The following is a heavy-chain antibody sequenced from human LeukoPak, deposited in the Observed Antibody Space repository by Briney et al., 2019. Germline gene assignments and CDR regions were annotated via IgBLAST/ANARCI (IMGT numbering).Heavy chain of an antibody. CDR1: GGTFNIYA. Sequence: SVKVSCKASGGTFNIYAITWVRQAPGQGLAWMGGIIPLFGTAKYAQKVQGRVSITADKSTSTAYMELRSLRSDDTAVYYCASSKWSAGGNYYNYMDVWGKGTTVTVSS. CDR2: IIPLFGTA. V-gene: IGHV1-69*06. J-gene: IGHJ6*03. D-gene: IGHD6-13*01. CDR3: ASSKWSAGGNYYNYMDV.